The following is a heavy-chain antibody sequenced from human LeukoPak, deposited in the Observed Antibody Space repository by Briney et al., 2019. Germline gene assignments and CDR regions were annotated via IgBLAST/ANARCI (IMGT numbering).Heavy chain of an antibody. Sequence: PSETLSLTCAVSGGSISSSNWWSWVRQPPGKGLEWIGEIYHSGSTNYNPSLKSRVTISVDKSKNQFSLKLSSVTAADTAVYYCARGLPSTRGYYDSSGYWMVGSGRRFQHWGQGTLVTVSS. V-gene: IGHV4-4*02. J-gene: IGHJ1*01. CDR3: ARGLPSTRGYYDSSGYWMVGSGRRFQH. CDR2: IYHSGST. CDR1: GGSISSSNW. D-gene: IGHD3-22*01.